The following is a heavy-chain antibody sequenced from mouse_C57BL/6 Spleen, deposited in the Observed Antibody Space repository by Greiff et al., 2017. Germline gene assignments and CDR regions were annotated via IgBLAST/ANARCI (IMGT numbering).Heavy chain of an antibody. D-gene: IGHD1-1*01. J-gene: IGHJ1*03. Sequence: EVKLVESGGDLVKPGGSLKLSCAASGFTFSSYGMSWVRQTPDKRLEWVATISSGGSYTYYPDSVQGRFTISRDNAKNTLYLQMSSLKSEDTAMYYFARQYYGSNYAHWYFDVWGTGTTVTVSS. CDR3: ARQYYGSNYAHWYFDV. CDR1: GFTFSSYG. CDR2: ISSGGSYT. V-gene: IGHV5-6*02.